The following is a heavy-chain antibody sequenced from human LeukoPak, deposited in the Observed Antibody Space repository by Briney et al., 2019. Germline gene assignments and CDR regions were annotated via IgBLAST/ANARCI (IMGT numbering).Heavy chain of an antibody. Sequence: ASVKVSCKASGYTFTSYYMHWVRQAPGQGLEWMGIINPSGGSTSYAHKFQGRVTMTRDMSTSTVYMELSSLRSEDTAVYYCARDRQQLGPDYDYWGQGTLVTVSS. CDR1: GYTFTSYY. V-gene: IGHV1-46*01. D-gene: IGHD6-13*01. CDR2: INPSGGST. CDR3: ARDRQQLGPDYDY. J-gene: IGHJ4*02.